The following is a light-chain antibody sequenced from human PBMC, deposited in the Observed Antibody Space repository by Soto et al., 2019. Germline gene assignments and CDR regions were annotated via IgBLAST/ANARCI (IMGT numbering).Light chain of an antibody. J-gene: IGKJ5*01. Sequence: DIQMTQSPSSLSASVGDRVTITCQATQDIRKYLNWYQQKPVKAPKLLIYDASSLETGVPSRFSGSGSGTDFTLTISSLQPEGFATYYCQQYDNLPLIFGQGTRLEIK. CDR2: DAS. CDR3: QQYDNLPLI. V-gene: IGKV1-33*01. CDR1: QDIRKY.